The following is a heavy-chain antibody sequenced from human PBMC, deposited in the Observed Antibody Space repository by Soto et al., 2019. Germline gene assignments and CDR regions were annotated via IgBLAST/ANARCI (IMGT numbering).Heavy chain of an antibody. V-gene: IGHV1-58*01. CDR3: AAPAKYYYDSSGYTPDYYYGMDV. CDR1: GFTFTSSA. J-gene: IGHJ6*02. CDR2: IVVGSGNT. Sequence: SVKVSCKASGFTFTSSAVQCVVQSLLQRLEWIGWIVVGSGNTNYAQKFQERVTITRDMSTSTAYMELSSLRSEDTAVYYCAAPAKYYYDSSGYTPDYYYGMDVWGQGTTVTVSS. D-gene: IGHD3-22*01.